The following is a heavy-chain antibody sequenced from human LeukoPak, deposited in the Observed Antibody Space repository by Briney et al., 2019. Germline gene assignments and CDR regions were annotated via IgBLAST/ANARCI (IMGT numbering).Heavy chain of an antibody. CDR3: ARNGYLNWFDP. CDR2: ISSSGSTI. CDR1: GFTFSSYA. D-gene: IGHD1-1*01. V-gene: IGHV3-48*04. Sequence: GGSLRLSCAASGFTFSSYAMHWIRQAPGKGLEWVSYISSSGSTIYYADSVKGRFTISRDNAKNSLYLQMNSLRAEDTAVYYCARNGYLNWFDPWGQGTLVTVSS. J-gene: IGHJ5*02.